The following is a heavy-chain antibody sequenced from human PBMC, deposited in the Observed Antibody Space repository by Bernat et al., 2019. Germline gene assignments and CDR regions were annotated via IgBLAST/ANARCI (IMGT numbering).Heavy chain of an antibody. CDR2: IKQDGREK. J-gene: IGHJ4*02. CDR3: ARVPGVERYFDY. Sequence: EVQLVESGGGLVQPGGSLRLSCAASGFTFSSVWMSWVRQVPGKGLEWVANIKQDGREKFYVDSVKGRFTISRDNAKNSLYLQMNSLRAEDMAVYYCARVPGVERYFDYWGQGTLVTVSS. V-gene: IGHV3-7*01. D-gene: IGHD1-1*01. CDR1: GFTFSSVW.